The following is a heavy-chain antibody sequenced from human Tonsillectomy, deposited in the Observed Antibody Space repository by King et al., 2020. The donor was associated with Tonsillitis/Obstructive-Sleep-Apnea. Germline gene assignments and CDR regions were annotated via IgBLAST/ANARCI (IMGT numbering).Heavy chain of an antibody. CDR3: AKVNAYDSSGYYSA. J-gene: IGHJ5*02. Sequence: QLVQSGGGLVQPGGSLRLSCAASGFTFSSYAMSWVGQAPGKGLEWVSGISGSGESTYYADSVKGRFTTSRDNSKNTLYLQMNSLRVEDTAVYYCAKVNAYDSSGYYSAWGQGTLVTVSS. CDR1: GFTFSSYA. CDR2: ISGSGEST. D-gene: IGHD3-22*01. V-gene: IGHV3-23*04.